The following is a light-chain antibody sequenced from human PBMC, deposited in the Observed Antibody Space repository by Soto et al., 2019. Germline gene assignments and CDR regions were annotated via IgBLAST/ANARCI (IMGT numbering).Light chain of an antibody. CDR1: QSVSSY. Sequence: EIVLTQSPATLSLSPGERVTLSCRASQSVSSYLAWYQQKPGQAPRLLIYDASNRATGIPARFSGSGSGTDFTLTISSLEPEDFAVYCCQQRSNWPPLTFGPGTKVDIK. J-gene: IGKJ3*01. CDR2: DAS. V-gene: IGKV3-11*01. CDR3: QQRSNWPPLT.